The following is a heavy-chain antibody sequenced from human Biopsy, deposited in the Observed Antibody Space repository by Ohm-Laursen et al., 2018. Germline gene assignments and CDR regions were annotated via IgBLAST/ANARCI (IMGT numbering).Heavy chain of an antibody. CDR2: IYYSGST. CDR3: ARATNSAGWPYYYFYGMDV. V-gene: IGHV4-59*01. Sequence: SQTLSLTCAVSGGSISSDYWSWIRQTPGKGLEWIGYIYYSGSTNYNPSLKSRVTISVDTYKNQFSLRLNSMTDADTAVYYCARATNSAGWPYYYFYGMDVWGQGTMVTVSS. D-gene: IGHD6-19*01. CDR1: GGSISSDY. J-gene: IGHJ6*02.